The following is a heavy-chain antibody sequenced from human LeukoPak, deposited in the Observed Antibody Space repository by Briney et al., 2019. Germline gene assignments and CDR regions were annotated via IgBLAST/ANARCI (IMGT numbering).Heavy chain of an antibody. V-gene: IGHV4-34*01. CDR2: IIHSGGT. D-gene: IGHD2-2*01. J-gene: IGHJ4*02. CDR3: ARGGVHGGVRYQLLSGGLRY. Sequence: PSETLSLTCAVYGGSFSVYYWSCMRQPPGKGLECIGEIIHSGGTNYDPSLQSGDPISVVTSKYQFSLKLSSVTAADTAVYYCARGGVHGGVRYQLLSGGLRYWGQGNLVTVSS. CDR1: GGSFSVYY.